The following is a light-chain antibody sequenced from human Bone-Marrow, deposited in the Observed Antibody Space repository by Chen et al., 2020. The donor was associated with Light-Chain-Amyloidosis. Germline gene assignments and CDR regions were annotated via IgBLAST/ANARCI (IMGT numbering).Light chain of an antibody. Sequence: QSVLTQPPSVSGIPGQTVTISCSGSRSNIESHYVHWYQQLPGTAPSLLIYRNNQRPSGVPARFSGAKSGTSASLAITGLRSEDEADYYCAAWDDDLSGQFGGGTKLTVL. CDR3: AAWDDDLSGQ. V-gene: IGLV1-47*01. CDR1: RSNIESHY. J-gene: IGLJ3*02. CDR2: RNN.